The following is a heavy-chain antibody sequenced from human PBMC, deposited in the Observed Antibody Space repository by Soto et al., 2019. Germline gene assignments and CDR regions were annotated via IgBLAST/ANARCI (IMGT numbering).Heavy chain of an antibody. CDR2: IYYTGST. CDR3: ARELDPERYHDF. J-gene: IGHJ4*02. V-gene: IGHV4-30-4*01. Sequence: SETLSLTCTVSGGSINNGNYYWSWLRQPPGKGLEWIGYIYYTGSTCYNPSLESRVNISLDTSRNQFSLSLTSVTAADTAVYYCARELDPERYHDFWGQGTLVTSPQ. CDR1: GGSINNGNYY. D-gene: IGHD1-26*01.